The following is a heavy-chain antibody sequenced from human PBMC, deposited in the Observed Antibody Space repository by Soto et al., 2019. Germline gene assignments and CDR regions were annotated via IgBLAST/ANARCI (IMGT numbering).Heavy chain of an antibody. J-gene: IGHJ4*02. Sequence: EVQLVESGGGLVKPGGSLRLSCAASGFTFSNAWMSWVRQAPGKGLEWVGRIKSKTDGGTTDYAAPVKGRFTISRDDSKNAQSVQMNSLKAEATAVYDCTAVYRGSGSDWFDYWGQGTLVSVSS. V-gene: IGHV3-15*01. CDR1: GFTFSNAW. CDR2: IKSKTDGGTT. CDR3: TAVYRGSGSDWFDY. D-gene: IGHD3-10*01.